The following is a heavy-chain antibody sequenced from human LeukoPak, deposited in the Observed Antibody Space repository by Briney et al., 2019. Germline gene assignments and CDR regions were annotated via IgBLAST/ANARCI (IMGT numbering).Heavy chain of an antibody. CDR2: ISSSSSYI. CDR1: GFTFSSYS. Sequence: PGGSLRLSCAASGFTFSSYSMTWVRQAPGKGLEWVSSISSSSSYIYYADSVKGRFTISRDNAKNSLYLQMNSLRAEDTAEYYCAKDTPRPPSYWGQGTLVTVSS. CDR3: AKDTPRPPSY. V-gene: IGHV3-21*04. J-gene: IGHJ4*02.